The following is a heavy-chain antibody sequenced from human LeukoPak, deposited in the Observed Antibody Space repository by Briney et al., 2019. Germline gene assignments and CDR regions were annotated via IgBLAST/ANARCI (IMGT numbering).Heavy chain of an antibody. D-gene: IGHD4-17*01. Sequence: QPGGSLRLSCAASGFTFSSYGMHWVRQAPGKGLEWVAVISYDGSNKYYADSVKGRFTISRDNSKNTLYLQMNSLRAEDTAVYYCAGEDYDDAFDIWGQGTMVTVSS. J-gene: IGHJ3*02. V-gene: IGHV3-30*03. CDR3: AGEDYDDAFDI. CDR2: ISYDGSNK. CDR1: GFTFSSYG.